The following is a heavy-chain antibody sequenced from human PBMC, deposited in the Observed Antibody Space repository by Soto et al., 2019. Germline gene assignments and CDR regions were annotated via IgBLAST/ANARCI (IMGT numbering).Heavy chain of an antibody. V-gene: IGHV3-23*01. Sequence: GGSLRLSCVASGFTFSRYAMSWVRQAPGEGLECVSSISNSGGSTYYADSAKGRLTISRDNSKNTLYLQMNSLRAEDTALYLCAXXDSSSYNYRXFDIWGQGTMVTVSS. D-gene: IGHD3-22*01. CDR3: AXXDSSSYNYRXFDI. J-gene: IGHJ3*02. CDR2: ISNSGGST. CDR1: GFTFSRYA.